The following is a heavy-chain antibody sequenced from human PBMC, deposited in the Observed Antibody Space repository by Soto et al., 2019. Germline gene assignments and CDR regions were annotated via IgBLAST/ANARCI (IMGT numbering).Heavy chain of an antibody. CDR3: ARGLFSENFYSGGWYYFDS. D-gene: IGHD1-26*01. Sequence: QVQLQQWGAGLLKPSETLSLTCGVYGGSFTGYSWTWLRQSPRKGLEWIGQINHSGSAIYNPSLKCRVTISLLTSSNQFSLELNSVTAADTAVYYCARGLFSENFYSGGWYYFDSWGQGTLVTVSS. CDR1: GGSFTGYS. V-gene: IGHV4-34*01. J-gene: IGHJ4*02. CDR2: INHSGSA.